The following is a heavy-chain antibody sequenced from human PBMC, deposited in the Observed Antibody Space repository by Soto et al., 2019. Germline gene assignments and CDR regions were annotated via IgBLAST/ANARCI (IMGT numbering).Heavy chain of an antibody. D-gene: IGHD2-2*01. CDR2: INAGNGNT. CDR1: GYTFTSYA. Sequence: ASVKGSCKAAGYTFTSYAMHWVRQAPGQRLEWMGWINAGNGNTKYSQKFQGRVTITRDTSASTAYMELSSLRSEDTAVYYCARDRGRSCSSTSCYSWFDPWGQGTLVTVSS. J-gene: IGHJ5*02. CDR3: ARDRGRSCSSTSCYSWFDP. V-gene: IGHV1-3*01.